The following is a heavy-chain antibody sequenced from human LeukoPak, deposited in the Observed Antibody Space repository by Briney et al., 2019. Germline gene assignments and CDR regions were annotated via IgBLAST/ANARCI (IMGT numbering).Heavy chain of an antibody. Sequence: QPGRSLRLSCAASGFTFDDYAMHWVRQAPGKGLEWVSGISWNSGRIGYADSVKGRFTISRDNSKNTLYLQMNSLRAEDTAVYYCAKDGYGSGSTVFDYWGQGTLVTVSS. J-gene: IGHJ4*02. CDR2: ISWNSGRI. CDR3: AKDGYGSGSTVFDY. D-gene: IGHD3-10*01. CDR1: GFTFDDYA. V-gene: IGHV3-9*01.